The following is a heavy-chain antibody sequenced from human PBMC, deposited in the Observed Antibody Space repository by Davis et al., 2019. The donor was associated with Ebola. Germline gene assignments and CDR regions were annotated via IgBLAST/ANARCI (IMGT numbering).Heavy chain of an antibody. V-gene: IGHV3-33*01. Sequence: LSLTCAASGFTFSSYGMHWVRQAPGKGLEWVAVIWYDGSNKYYADSVKGRFTISRDNSKNTLYLQMNSLRAEDTAVYYCARGAGYSSSWQDYWGQGTLVTVSS. CDR1: GFTFSSYG. J-gene: IGHJ4*02. CDR2: IWYDGSNK. CDR3: ARGAGYSSSWQDY. D-gene: IGHD6-13*01.